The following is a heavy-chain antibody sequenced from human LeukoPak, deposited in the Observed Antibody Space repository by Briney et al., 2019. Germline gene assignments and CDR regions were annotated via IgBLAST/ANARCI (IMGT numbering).Heavy chain of an antibody. CDR3: AKDRNWGFDP. V-gene: IGHV4-34*01. D-gene: IGHD1-14*01. CDR1: GGSFSNHY. CDR2: INGSGRT. J-gene: IGHJ5*02. Sequence: SETLSLTCGVYGGSFSNHYWSWIRQPPGKGLEWIGDINGSGRTFYSPSLKSRVIISVDTSKTQFSLKLNSVTAADTAMYYCAKDRNWGFDPWGQGTLVTVSS.